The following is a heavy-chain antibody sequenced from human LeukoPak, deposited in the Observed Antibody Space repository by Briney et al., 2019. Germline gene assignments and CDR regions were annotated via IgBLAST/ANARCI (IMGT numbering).Heavy chain of an antibody. CDR2: IYPGDSDT. J-gene: IGHJ4*02. D-gene: IGHD3-9*01. Sequence: GESLKISCKGSGYSFTSYWSGWVRQMPGKGLEWMGIIYPGDSDTRYSPSFQGQVTISADKSISTAYLQWSSLKASDTAMYYCARQSRTLYDIPDYWGQGTLVTVSS. V-gene: IGHV5-51*01. CDR3: ARQSRTLYDIPDY. CDR1: GYSFTSYW.